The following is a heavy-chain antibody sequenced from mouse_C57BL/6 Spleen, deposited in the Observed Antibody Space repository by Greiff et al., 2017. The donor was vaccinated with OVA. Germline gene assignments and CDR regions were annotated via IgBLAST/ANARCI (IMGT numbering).Heavy chain of an antibody. D-gene: IGHD3-3*01. CDR3: ARSGDSWYFDV. Sequence: VQLVESGPELVKPGASVKLSCKASGYTFTSYDINWVKQRPGQGLEWIGWIYPRDGSTKYNEKFKGKATLTVDTSSSTAYMELHSLTSEDSAVYFCARSGDSWYFDVWGTGTTVTVSS. CDR2: IYPRDGST. V-gene: IGHV1-85*01. J-gene: IGHJ1*03. CDR1: GYTFTSYD.